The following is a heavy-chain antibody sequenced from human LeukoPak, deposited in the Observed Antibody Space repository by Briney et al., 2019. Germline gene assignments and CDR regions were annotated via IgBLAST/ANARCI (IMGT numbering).Heavy chain of an antibody. CDR3: ARGVSLPYDFWEKSWFDP. CDR2: ISSSSSYI. D-gene: IGHD3-3*01. J-gene: IGHJ5*02. V-gene: IGHV3-21*01. CDR1: GFTFSSYS. Sequence: GGSLRLSCAASGFTFSSYSMNWVRQAPGKGPEWVSSISSSSSYIYYADSVKGRFTISRDNAKNSLYLQMNSLRAEDTAVYYCARGVSLPYDFWEKSWFDPWGQGTLVTVSS.